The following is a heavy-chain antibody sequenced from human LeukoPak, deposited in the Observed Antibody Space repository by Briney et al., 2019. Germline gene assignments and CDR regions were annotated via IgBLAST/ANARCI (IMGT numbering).Heavy chain of an antibody. CDR3: ATASYSSGPYYYGMDV. Sequence: QPGGSLRLSCGGFGFSFSGFAMHWVRQAPGKGLEWVSSISGSDGSTFYADSVKGRFSISRDNSKNTLYLHMNSLRAEDTALYYCATASYSSGPYYYGMDVWGHGTTVTVSS. CDR2: ISGSDGST. CDR1: GFSFSGFA. J-gene: IGHJ6*02. D-gene: IGHD6-19*01. V-gene: IGHV3-23*01.